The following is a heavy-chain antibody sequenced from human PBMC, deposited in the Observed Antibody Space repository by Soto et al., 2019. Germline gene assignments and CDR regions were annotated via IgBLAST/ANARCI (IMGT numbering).Heavy chain of an antibody. CDR1: GFTFTSYW. CDR2: IQQGGSEK. J-gene: IGHJ5*02. D-gene: IGHD2-2*01. CDR3: ARAQRTYLS. V-gene: IGHV3-7*01. Sequence: EVQLVESGGGLVQPGGSLRLSCAASGFTFTSYWMSWVRQPPGKGLEWVANIQQGGSEKNYVDSAKGRFTISRDNDKNSVYLQMNSLRVEDTAVYYCARAQRTYLSWGQGTLVTVSS.